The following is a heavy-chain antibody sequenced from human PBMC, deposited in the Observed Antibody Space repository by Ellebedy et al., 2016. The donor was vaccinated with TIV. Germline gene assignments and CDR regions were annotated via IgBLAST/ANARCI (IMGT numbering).Heavy chain of an antibody. D-gene: IGHD2-15*01. CDR3: ASGDCSGGSCYKNDN. CDR2: IYYSGST. Sequence: SETLSLTCTVSGGSISSGGYFWSWIRQHPGKGLEWIGYIYYSGSTSYNPSLKSRVTISIDMSKNQFSLKLSSVTAADTAVYYCASGDCSGGSCYKNDNWGQGTLVTVSS. J-gene: IGHJ4*02. CDR1: GGSISSGGYF. V-gene: IGHV4-31*03.